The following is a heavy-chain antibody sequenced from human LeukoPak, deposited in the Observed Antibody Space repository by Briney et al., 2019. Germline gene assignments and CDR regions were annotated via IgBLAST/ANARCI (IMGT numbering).Heavy chain of an antibody. CDR2: ISSSSSYI. CDR1: GFTFSSYS. J-gene: IGHJ4*02. CDR3: ARDRGRYGFYYFDY. V-gene: IGHV3-21*01. D-gene: IGHD3-10*01. Sequence: GGSLRLSCAASGFTFSSYSMNWVRQAPGKGLEWVSSISSSSSYIYYADSVKGRFTISRDNAKNSLYLQMNSLRAEDTAVYYCARDRGRYGFYYFDYWGQGTLVTVSS.